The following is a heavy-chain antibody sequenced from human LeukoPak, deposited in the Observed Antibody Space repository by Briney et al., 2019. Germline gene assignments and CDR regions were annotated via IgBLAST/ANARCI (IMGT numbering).Heavy chain of an antibody. CDR1: GFTFSSYA. CDR2: ISGSGGST. D-gene: IGHD3-3*01. CDR3: AKDLGITIFGVVQDAFDI. V-gene: IGHV3-23*01. J-gene: IGHJ3*02. Sequence: GGSLRLSCAASGFTFSSYAMSWVRQAPGKGLEWVSAISGSGGSTHYADSVKGRFTISRDNSKNTLYLQMNSLRAEDTAVYYCAKDLGITIFGVVQDAFDIWGQGTMVTVSS.